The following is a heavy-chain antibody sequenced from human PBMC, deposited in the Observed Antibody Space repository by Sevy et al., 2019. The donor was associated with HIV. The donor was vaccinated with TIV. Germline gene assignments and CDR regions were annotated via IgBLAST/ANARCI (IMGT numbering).Heavy chain of an antibody. Sequence: SGPTLVNPTQTLTLTCTFSGFSLSTSGVGVGWIRQPPGKALEWLALIYWDDDKRYSPSLKGRLTITKDTAKNQVVLKMTIMDPVDTATYYCAHRGSSSWYHGGAFDIWGQGTMVTVSS. D-gene: IGHD6-13*01. CDR2: IYWDDDK. V-gene: IGHV2-5*02. CDR3: AHRGSSSWYHGGAFDI. J-gene: IGHJ3*02. CDR1: GFSLSTSGVG.